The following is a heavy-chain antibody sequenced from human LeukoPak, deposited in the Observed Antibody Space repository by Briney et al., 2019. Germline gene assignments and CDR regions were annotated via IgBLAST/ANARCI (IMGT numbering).Heavy chain of an antibody. V-gene: IGHV4-34*01. Sequence: PSETLSLTCAVYGASFSGYYWTWIRQPPGRGLEWIGEINHSGSTNYNPSLKSRVTVSVDTSKNQFSLKLSSVTAADTAVYYCARRRNYYDSSGYFSWFDPWGQGTLVTVSS. D-gene: IGHD3-22*01. J-gene: IGHJ5*02. CDR1: GASFSGYY. CDR3: ARRRNYYDSSGYFSWFDP. CDR2: INHSGST.